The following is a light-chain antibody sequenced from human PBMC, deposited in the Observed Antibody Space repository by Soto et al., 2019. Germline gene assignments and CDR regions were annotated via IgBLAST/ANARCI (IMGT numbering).Light chain of an antibody. Sequence: QSALTQPASVSGSPGQSITISCTGTSSDVGSYNLVSWYQQHPGKAPKLMIYEVSKRPSGVSNRFSGSKSGNTASLTISGLRAENGVDYYCSSYGGRSSFVFGTGTRVTAL. V-gene: IGLV2-23*02. CDR3: SSYGGRSSFV. CDR1: SSDVGSYNL. CDR2: EVS. J-gene: IGLJ1*01.